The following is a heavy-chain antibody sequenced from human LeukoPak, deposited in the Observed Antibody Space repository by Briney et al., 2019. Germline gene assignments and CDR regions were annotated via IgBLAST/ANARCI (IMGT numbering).Heavy chain of an antibody. CDR3: AKAWELLVDHDAFDI. Sequence: GGSLRLSCAASGFTFNNYAMSWVRQAPGKGMEWVSPISSGGGSTYYTDSVKGRFTISRDNSKNTLYLQMNSLRAEDTAVYYCAKAWELLVDHDAFDIWGQGTMVTVSS. D-gene: IGHD1-26*01. CDR1: GFTFNNYA. V-gene: IGHV3-23*01. J-gene: IGHJ3*02. CDR2: ISSGGGST.